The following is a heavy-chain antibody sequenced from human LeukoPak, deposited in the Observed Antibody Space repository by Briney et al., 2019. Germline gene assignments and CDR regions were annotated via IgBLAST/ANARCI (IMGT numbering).Heavy chain of an antibody. D-gene: IGHD3-22*01. CDR2: ISGSGGST. CDR3: AKDFVGDSSGYYWY. CDR1: GFTFSSYA. J-gene: IGHJ4*02. Sequence: GGSLRLSCAASGFTFSSYAMSWVRQAPGKGLEWVSAISGSGGSTYYADSVKGRFTISRDNSKNTLYLQMNSLRAEDTAVYYCAKDFVGDSSGYYWYWGQGTLVTVSS. V-gene: IGHV3-23*01.